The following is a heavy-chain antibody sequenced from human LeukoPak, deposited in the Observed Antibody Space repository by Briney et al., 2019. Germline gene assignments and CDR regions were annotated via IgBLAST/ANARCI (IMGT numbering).Heavy chain of an antibody. V-gene: IGHV3-30*18. D-gene: IGHD6-19*01. CDR1: GFTFSGYG. CDR2: ISYDGSNQ. J-gene: IGHJ4*02. Sequence: GGSLRLSCAASGFTFSGYGMHWVRQAPGKGLGWVAVISYDGSNQYYADSEKGRFTISRDNSKNTLSLQMNSLRAEDTAVYYCAKDGGVGSGWSNPYFDYWGQGTLVTVSS. CDR3: AKDGGVGSGWSNPYFDY.